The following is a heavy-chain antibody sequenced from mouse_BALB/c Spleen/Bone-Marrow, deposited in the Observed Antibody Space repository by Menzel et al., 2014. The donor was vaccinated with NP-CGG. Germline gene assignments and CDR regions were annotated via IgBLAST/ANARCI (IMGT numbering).Heavy chain of an antibody. CDR3: SRLGYYGGFAY. J-gene: IGHJ3*01. CDR2: INPDSSTI. V-gene: IGHV4-1*02. D-gene: IGHD2-3*01. CDR1: GFDFSRYW. Sequence: EVKVIESGGGLVHPGGSLKLSCAASGFDFSRYWMGWVRQAPGKGLEWIREINPDSSTINYTPSLKDKFIISRDNAKNTLYLQMSKVRSGDTALYYCSRLGYYGGFAYWGQGTLVTVSA.